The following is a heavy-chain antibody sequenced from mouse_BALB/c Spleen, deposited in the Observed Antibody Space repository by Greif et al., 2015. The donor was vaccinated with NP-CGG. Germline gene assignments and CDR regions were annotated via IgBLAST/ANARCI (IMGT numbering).Heavy chain of an antibody. D-gene: IGHD2-14*01. CDR1: GFNIKDTY. CDR3: ARRYDGGFDY. Sequence: EVKLMESGAELVKPGASVKLSCTASGFNIKDTYMHWVKQRPEQGLEWIGRIDPANGNTKYDPKFQGKATITADTSSNTAYLQLSSLTSEDTAVYYCARRYDGGFDYWGQGTTLTVSS. CDR2: IDPANGNT. V-gene: IGHV14-3*02. J-gene: IGHJ2*01.